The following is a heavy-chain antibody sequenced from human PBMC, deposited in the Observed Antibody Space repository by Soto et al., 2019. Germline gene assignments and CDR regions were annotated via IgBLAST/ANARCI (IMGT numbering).Heavy chain of an antibody. V-gene: IGHV1-18*01. CDR1: GYTFTSYG. J-gene: IGHJ4*02. CDR2: FSADNGNT. CDR3: VRGKTLSRSWYY. Sequence: QVQLVPSGAEVKKPGASVKVSCKASGYTFTSYGISWVRQAPGQGLEWMGWFSADNGNTNYAQKRQGRVTMTTDPPTSTAYMGLRSFRSDDTAVDYCVRGKTLSRSWYYWGQGTLVTVSS. D-gene: IGHD6-13*01.